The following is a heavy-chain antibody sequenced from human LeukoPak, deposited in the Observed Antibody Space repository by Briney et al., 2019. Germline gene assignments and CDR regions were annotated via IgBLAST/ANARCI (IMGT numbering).Heavy chain of an antibody. D-gene: IGHD1-1*01. CDR2: ISGSGDST. CDR1: GFIFDTHT. Sequence: GGSLRLSCTGSGFIFDTHTLTWVRQAPGKGLEWVASISGSGDSTNYGDSVKGRFTISRDNSKDTLYLQINSLRADDTAVYYCARDLGVLRSGEQHPDNWLDPWGQGTLVTVSS. CDR3: ARDLGVLRSGEQHPDNWLDP. V-gene: IGHV3-23*01. J-gene: IGHJ5*02.